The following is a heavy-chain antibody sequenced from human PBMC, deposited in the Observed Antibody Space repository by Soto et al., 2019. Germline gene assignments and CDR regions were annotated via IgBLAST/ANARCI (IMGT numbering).Heavy chain of an antibody. CDR1: GFTFSSYS. D-gene: IGHD6-19*01. V-gene: IGHV3-48*02. J-gene: IGHJ5*02. Sequence: GGSLRLSCAASGFTFSSYSMNWVRQAPGKGLEWVSYFCSSSSTIYYADSVKGHFTISRDNAKNSLYLQMNSLRDEDTAVYYCARDKDSSGWYNWFDPWGQGTLVTVSS. CDR2: FCSSSSTI. CDR3: ARDKDSSGWYNWFDP.